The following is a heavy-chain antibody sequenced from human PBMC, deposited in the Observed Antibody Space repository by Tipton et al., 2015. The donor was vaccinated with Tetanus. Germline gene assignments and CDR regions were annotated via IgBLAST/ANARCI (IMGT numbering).Heavy chain of an antibody. D-gene: IGHD5-24*01. J-gene: IGHJ3*01. CDR3: ARGGRDAYNNPLGAFDV. V-gene: IGHV4-31*03. CDR1: GDSISSGGHY. Sequence: TPSLTCSVSGDSISSGGHYWGWIRQHPGKGLEWIGNIHYSGSTFYNPSLKSRVTISVDTSKNQFSLRLRSVAAADTAVYYCARGGRDAYNNPLGAFDVWGRGTTVTVSS. CDR2: IHYSGST.